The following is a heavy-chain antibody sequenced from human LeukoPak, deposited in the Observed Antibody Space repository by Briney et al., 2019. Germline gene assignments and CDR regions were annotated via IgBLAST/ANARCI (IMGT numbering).Heavy chain of an antibody. J-gene: IGHJ4*02. CDR2: IYHSGST. Sequence: PSETLSLTCAVSGGSISSGGYSWSWIRQPPGKGLEWIGYIYHSGSTYYNPSLKSRVTISVDRSKNQFSLKLSSVTAADTAVYYCASYLAYCGGDCCLGGFDYWGQGTLVTVSS. V-gene: IGHV4-30-2*01. CDR3: ASYLAYCGGDCCLGGFDY. D-gene: IGHD2-21*02. CDR1: GGSISSGGYS.